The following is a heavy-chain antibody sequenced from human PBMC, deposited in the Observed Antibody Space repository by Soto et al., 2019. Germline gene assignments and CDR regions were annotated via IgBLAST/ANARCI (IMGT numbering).Heavy chain of an antibody. CDR1: GFTFSSYD. CDR3: ARVSYDSSGKTLTPLGAFGI. CDR2: IGTAGDT. V-gene: IGHV3-13*01. D-gene: IGHD3-22*01. J-gene: IGHJ3*02. Sequence: PGGSLRLSCAASGFTFSSYDMHWVRQATGKGLEWVSAIGTAGDTYYPGSVKGRFTISRENAKNSLYLQMNSLRAEDTAVYYCARVSYDSSGKTLTPLGAFGIWGQGTMVTVSS.